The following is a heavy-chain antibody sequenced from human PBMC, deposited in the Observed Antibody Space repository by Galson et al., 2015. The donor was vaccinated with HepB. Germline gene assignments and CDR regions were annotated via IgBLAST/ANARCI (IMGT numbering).Heavy chain of an antibody. J-gene: IGHJ4*02. V-gene: IGHV3-7*03. Sequence: SLRLSCAASGFSFSTYYMTWVRQAPGKGLEWVANINRDGREIHYLESVKGRFTISRDNAKNSLYLQMNTLRAEDTAIYYCATGEGFLVDYWGRGVVVTVSS. D-gene: IGHD2-15*01. CDR2: INRDGREI. CDR1: GFSFSTYY. CDR3: ATGEGFLVDY.